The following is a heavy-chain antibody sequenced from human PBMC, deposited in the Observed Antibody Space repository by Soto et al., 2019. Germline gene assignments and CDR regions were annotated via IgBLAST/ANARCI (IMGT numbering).Heavy chain of an antibody. Sequence: QVHLVQSGAEVRTPGSSINVSCTVSDGTFNIHPIHWVRQAPGQGLEWMGGIIPIFDSTNYAQKFQGRVTIKADESSSTAFLEMSGLTSQDTAIYYCARDVRSGSYSYYFDFWGQGTVVSVSS. V-gene: IGHV1-69*01. CDR1: DGTFNIHP. D-gene: IGHD1-26*01. CDR3: ARDVRSGSYSYYFDF. CDR2: IIPIFDST. J-gene: IGHJ4*02.